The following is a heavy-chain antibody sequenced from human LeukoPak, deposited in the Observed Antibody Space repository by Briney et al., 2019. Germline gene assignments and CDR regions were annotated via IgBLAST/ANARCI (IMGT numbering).Heavy chain of an antibody. Sequence: ASVKVSCKASGYTLTSYGFSWVRQAPGHGLEWMGWISGYNGNTNYVQNLQGRVTMTIDTSTSTAYMELRSLRSDDTAVYYCARDPAFRGAQMEYWGQGTLVTVSS. CDR2: ISGYNGNT. CDR3: ARDPAFRGAQMEY. D-gene: IGHD3-10*01. CDR1: GYTLTSYG. V-gene: IGHV1-18*01. J-gene: IGHJ4*02.